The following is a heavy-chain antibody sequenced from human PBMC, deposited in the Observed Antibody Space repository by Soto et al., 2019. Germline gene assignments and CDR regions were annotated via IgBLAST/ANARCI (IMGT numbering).Heavy chain of an antibody. CDR2: VSASGSIT. V-gene: IGHV3-23*01. J-gene: IGHJ4*02. D-gene: IGHD2-15*01. CDR1: GFTFSNYY. CDR3: AKGDCNGGRCYRGFDY. Sequence: GALRLSCAASGFTFSNYYMNWVRQALGKGLEWVSGVSASGSITSYSDSAKGRFTISRDNAKNTMFLQMNSLRAEDTAVYFCAKGDCNGGRCYRGFDYWGQGTPVTGSS.